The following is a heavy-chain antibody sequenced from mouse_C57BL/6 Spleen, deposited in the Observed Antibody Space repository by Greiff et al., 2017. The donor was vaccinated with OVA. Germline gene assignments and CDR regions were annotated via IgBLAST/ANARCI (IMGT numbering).Heavy chain of an antibody. Sequence: EVMLVESGGDLVKPGGSLKLSCEASGFTFSSYGMSWVRQTPDKRLEWVATISSGGSYTYYPDSVKGRVTISRDNAKNTLYLQMSSLKSEDTAMYYCAIQDGKVFDYWGQGTTLTVSS. CDR1: GFTFSSYG. CDR2: ISSGGSYT. J-gene: IGHJ2*01. CDR3: AIQDGKVFDY. V-gene: IGHV5-6*02. D-gene: IGHD1-3*01.